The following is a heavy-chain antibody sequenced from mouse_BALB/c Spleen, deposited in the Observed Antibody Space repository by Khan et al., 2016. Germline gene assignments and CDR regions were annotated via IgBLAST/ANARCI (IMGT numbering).Heavy chain of an antibody. J-gene: IGHJ3*01. Sequence: EVELVESGGGLVKPGGSLKLSCAASGSTFSDYYMYWVRQTPEKRLEWVATTSDGGSYTYYPDSVKGRFTISRDNAKNNLFLQMSSLKSEDTDMYYCAGDPYDDEEFAYWGKETLVTISA. D-gene: IGHD2-4*01. V-gene: IGHV5-4*02. CDR1: GSTFSDYY. CDR2: TSDGGSYT. CDR3: AGDPYDDEEFAY.